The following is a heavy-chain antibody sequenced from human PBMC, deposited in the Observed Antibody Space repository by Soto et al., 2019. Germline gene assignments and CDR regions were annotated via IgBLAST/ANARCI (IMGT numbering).Heavy chain of an antibody. CDR2: IYTSGST. J-gene: IGHJ5*02. V-gene: IGHV4-4*07. CDR3: ARGRWVNWFDP. CDR1: GGSISSYY. Sequence: SETLSLTCTVSGGSISSYYWSWIRQPAGKGLEWIGRIYTSGSTNYNPSLKSRVTMSVGTSKNLFSLKLSSVTAADTAVYYCARGRWVNWFDPWGQGTLVTVSS.